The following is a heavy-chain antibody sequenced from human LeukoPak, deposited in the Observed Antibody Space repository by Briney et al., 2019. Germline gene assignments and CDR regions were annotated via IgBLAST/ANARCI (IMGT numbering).Heavy chain of an antibody. D-gene: IGHD2-15*01. V-gene: IGHV1-2*02. CDR2: INPNSGGT. J-gene: IGHJ4*02. Sequence: ASVKVSCKASGYTFTGYYMHWVRQAPGQGLKWMGWINPNSGGTNYAQKFQGRVTMTRDTSISTAYMELSRLRSDDTAVYYCARLARAWVVDVPWDYWGQGTLVTVSS. CDR1: GYTFTGYY. CDR3: ARLARAWVVDVPWDY.